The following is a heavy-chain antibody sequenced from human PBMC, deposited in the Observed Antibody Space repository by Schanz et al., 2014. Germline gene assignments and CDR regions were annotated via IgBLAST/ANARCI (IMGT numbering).Heavy chain of an antibody. J-gene: IGHJ4*02. CDR1: GGTFTSYA. CDR2: IIPILGIA. V-gene: IGHV1-69*04. CDR3: ARDFSAYVGNYFDY. Sequence: QVQLVQSGAEVRKPGSSVRVSCKASGGTFTSYAFSWVRQAPGQGLEWMGRIIPILGIANYAQKFQGRLTMTRDTSTSTSYMELTSLRFDDTAVYYCARDFSAYVGNYFDYWGQGTLVTVSS. D-gene: IGHD5-12*01.